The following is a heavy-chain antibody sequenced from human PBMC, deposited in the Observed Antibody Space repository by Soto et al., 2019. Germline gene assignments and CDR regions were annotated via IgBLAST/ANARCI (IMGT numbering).Heavy chain of an antibody. V-gene: IGHV1-69*01. CDR1: GGTFSSYA. D-gene: IGHD6-13*01. Sequence: QVQLVQSGAEVKKPGSSVKVSCKASGGTFSSYAISWVRQAPGQGLEWMGGIIPIFGTANYAQKFQGRVTITADESTSTAYMVLSSLRSEDTAVYYCARASGIAAAGDYYYGMDVWGQGTTVTVSS. CDR2: IIPIFGTA. J-gene: IGHJ6*02. CDR3: ARASGIAAAGDYYYGMDV.